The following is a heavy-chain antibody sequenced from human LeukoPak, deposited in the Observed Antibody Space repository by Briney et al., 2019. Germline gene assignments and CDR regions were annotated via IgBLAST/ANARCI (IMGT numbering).Heavy chain of an antibody. CDR1: GFTFSDYY. CDR2: ISSSGTSI. V-gene: IGHV3-11*01. CDR3: ARDPPYYYDSSGYWVDY. D-gene: IGHD3-22*01. J-gene: IGHJ4*02. Sequence: GGSLRLSCAASGFTFSDYYMSWIRQAPGKGLEWVSYISSSGTSIYYADSVKGQFTISRDNAKNSLYLQMNSLRAEDTAVYYCARDPPYYYDSSGYWVDYWGQGTLVTVSS.